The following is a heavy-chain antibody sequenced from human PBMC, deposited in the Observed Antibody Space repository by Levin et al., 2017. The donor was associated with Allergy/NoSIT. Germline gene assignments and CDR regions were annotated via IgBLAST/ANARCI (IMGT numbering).Heavy chain of an antibody. D-gene: IGHD1-26*01. Sequence: ASVKVSCKASGYTFTGYYIHWVRQAPGQGLEWMGWINPNSGGTNYAQKFQGRVTMTRDTSISTAYMELSRLRSDDTAVYYCARDEGRSIVGADYWGQGTLVTVSS. CDR3: ARDEGRSIVGADY. V-gene: IGHV1-2*02. J-gene: IGHJ4*02. CDR2: INPNSGGT. CDR1: GYTFTGYY.